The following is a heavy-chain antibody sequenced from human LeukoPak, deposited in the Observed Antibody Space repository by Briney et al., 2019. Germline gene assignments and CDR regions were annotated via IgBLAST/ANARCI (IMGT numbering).Heavy chain of an antibody. CDR1: GYTFTELS. D-gene: IGHD3-22*01. J-gene: IGHJ4*02. CDR2: FDPEDGET. CDR3: ATGLFFTYYYDSSADY. Sequence: ASVKVSCKVSGYTFTELSMHWVRQAPGKGLEWMGGFDPEDGETIYAQKFQGRVTMTEYTSTDTAYMELSSLRSEDTAVYYCATGLFFTYYYDSSADYWGQGTLVTVSS. V-gene: IGHV1-24*01.